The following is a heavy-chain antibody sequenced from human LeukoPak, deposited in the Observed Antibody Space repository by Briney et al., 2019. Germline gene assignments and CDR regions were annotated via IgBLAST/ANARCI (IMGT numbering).Heavy chain of an antibody. CDR1: GFTFDDYG. CDR3: ARDGGSYSDY. Sequence: GGSLRLSCAASGFTFDDYGMSWVRQAPGKGLEWVSGINWNGGSTGYADSVKGRFTISRDNAKNSLYLQMNSLRAEVTASYYCARDGGSYSDYWGQGTLVTVSS. V-gene: IGHV3-20*04. D-gene: IGHD1-26*01. CDR2: INWNGGST. J-gene: IGHJ4*02.